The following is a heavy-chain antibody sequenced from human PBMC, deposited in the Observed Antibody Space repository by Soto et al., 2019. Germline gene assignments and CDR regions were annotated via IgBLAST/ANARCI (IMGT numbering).Heavy chain of an antibody. J-gene: IGHJ6*03. CDR3: ASNDVKYYYYMDV. V-gene: IGHV4-39*01. Sequence: QLQLQESGPGLVKPSETLSLTCTVSGGSISSSSYYWGWIRQTPGKGLEGIGSIYYSGSTYYNPSLKSRVTLSVDTSKNQFSLKLSSVTAADTAVYYCASNDVKYYYYMDVWGKGTTVTVSS. CDR2: IYYSGST. CDR1: GGSISSSSYY. D-gene: IGHD1-1*01.